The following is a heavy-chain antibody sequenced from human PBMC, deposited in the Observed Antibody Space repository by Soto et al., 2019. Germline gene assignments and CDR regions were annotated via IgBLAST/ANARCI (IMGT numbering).Heavy chain of an antibody. V-gene: IGHV3-23*01. J-gene: IGHJ4*02. CDR2: ISGSDGRT. Sequence: GSLRLSCAASGFTFSSYAMSWVRQAPGKGLEWVSTISGSDGRTYSTDSVKGRFTISRDNSRNTAYLQMNSLRVEDTAVYYCAKGVSQYTPLALFDYWGRGTLVTVSS. D-gene: IGHD5-18*01. CDR3: AKGVSQYTPLALFDY. CDR1: GFTFSSYA.